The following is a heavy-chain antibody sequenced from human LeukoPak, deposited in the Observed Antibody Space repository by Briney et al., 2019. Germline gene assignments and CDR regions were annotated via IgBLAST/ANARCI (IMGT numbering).Heavy chain of an antibody. CDR3: ARGMGNYVSFDY. J-gene: IGHJ4*02. V-gene: IGHV3-20*04. CDR1: GFTFDDYG. CDR2: INWNGGST. Sequence: GGSLRLSCAASGFTFDDYGMSWVRQAPGKGLEWVSGINWNGGSTGYADSAKGRFTISRDNAKNSLYLQMNSLRAEDTALYYCARGMGNYVSFDYWGQGTLVTVSS. D-gene: IGHD1-7*01.